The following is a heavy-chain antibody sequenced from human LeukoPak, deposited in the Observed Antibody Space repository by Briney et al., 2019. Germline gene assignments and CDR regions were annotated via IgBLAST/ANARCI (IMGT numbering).Heavy chain of an antibody. J-gene: IGHJ5*02. CDR2: ISYDGSNK. D-gene: IGHD2-8*01. CDR1: GFTFSSYG. V-gene: IGHV3-30*03. CDR3: ARRLGYCTNGVCYSGWFDP. Sequence: GGSLRLSCAASGFTFSSYGMHWVRQAPGKGLEWVAVISYDGSNKYYADSVKGRFTISRDNSKNTLYLQMNSLRAEDTAVYYCARRLGYCTNGVCYSGWFDPWGQGTLVTVSS.